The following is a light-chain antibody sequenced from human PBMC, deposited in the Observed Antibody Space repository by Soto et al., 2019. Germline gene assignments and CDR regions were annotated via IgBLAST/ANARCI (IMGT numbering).Light chain of an antibody. CDR3: QQSYSSPIT. Sequence: DIQMTQSPSSLSASVGDTVTITCRASQSISTHLNWYQKKPGKAPKLLIYAASTLQSGVPSRFSGSGSGTDRTLTISSLQPEDCATDDCQQSYSSPITFGHGTRLEIK. J-gene: IGKJ5*01. CDR2: AAS. V-gene: IGKV1-39*01. CDR1: QSISTH.